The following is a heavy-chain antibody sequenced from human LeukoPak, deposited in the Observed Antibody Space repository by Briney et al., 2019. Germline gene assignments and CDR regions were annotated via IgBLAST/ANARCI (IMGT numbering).Heavy chain of an antibody. Sequence: PSETLSLTCTVSGGSVTSYYWSWIRQPPGKGLEWIGYIYYSGSTNYNPSLKSRVTISVDTSKNQFSLKLSSVTAADTAVYYCARGHRDAFDIWGQGTMVTVSS. V-gene: IGHV4-59*02. CDR2: IYYSGST. J-gene: IGHJ3*02. D-gene: IGHD2-21*01. CDR1: GGSVTSYY. CDR3: ARGHRDAFDI.